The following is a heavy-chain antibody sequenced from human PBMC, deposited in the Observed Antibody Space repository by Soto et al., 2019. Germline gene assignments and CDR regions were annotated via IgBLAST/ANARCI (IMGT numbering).Heavy chain of an antibody. Sequence: QVLLVQSGPEVKKPGASVKVSCKTSGYTFSNYGIAWVRQAPGQGLECMGWVSTFNGNAHYAQSVQDRVTMTTDASTNTVYLELTSLRSDDTGVYYCARLTGYSSGWYATWGQGTLVTVSS. CDR3: ARLTGYSSGWYAT. CDR1: GYTFSNYG. D-gene: IGHD6-19*01. J-gene: IGHJ5*02. CDR2: VSTFNGNA. V-gene: IGHV1-18*01.